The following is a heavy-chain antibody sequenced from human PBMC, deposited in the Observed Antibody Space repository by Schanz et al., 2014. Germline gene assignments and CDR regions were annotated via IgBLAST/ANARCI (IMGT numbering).Heavy chain of an antibody. Sequence: QVQLVESGGGVVQPGRSLRLSCAASGFTFSSYAMHWVRQAPGKGLEWVAVISYDGRNKYYADSVKGRFTISRDNSKNPADLQMNSLRAEDPAVYFCARDLEGYDGGGGGFDPWGQGTLVTVSS. CDR3: ARDLEGYDGGGGGFDP. CDR1: GFTFSSYA. J-gene: IGHJ5*02. CDR2: ISYDGRNK. D-gene: IGHD2-21*01. V-gene: IGHV3-30-3*01.